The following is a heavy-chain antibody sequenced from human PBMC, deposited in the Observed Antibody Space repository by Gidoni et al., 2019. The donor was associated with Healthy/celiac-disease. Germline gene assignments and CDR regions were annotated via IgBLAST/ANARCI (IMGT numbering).Heavy chain of an antibody. D-gene: IGHD6-13*01. Sequence: QVQLQQWGAGLLKPSETLSLTCAVYGGSFSGYYWSWIRQPPGKGLEWIGEINHSGSTNYNPSLKSRVTISVDTSKNQFSLKLSSVTAADTAVYYCASLVGRGRIAAAGYYYYGMDVWGQGTTVTVSS. V-gene: IGHV4-34*01. J-gene: IGHJ6*02. CDR3: ASLVGRGRIAAAGYYYYGMDV. CDR2: INHSGST. CDR1: GGSFSGYY.